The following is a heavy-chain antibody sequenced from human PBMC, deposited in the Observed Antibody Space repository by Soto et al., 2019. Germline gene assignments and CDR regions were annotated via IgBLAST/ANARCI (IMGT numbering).Heavy chain of an antibody. D-gene: IGHD6-19*01. CDR1: GFSFSAYT. CDR3: ARDLGWAFDY. CDR2: ITQTSGDT. V-gene: IGHV3-21*05. J-gene: IGHJ4*02. Sequence: GGSLRLSCEVSGFSFSAYTMNWFRHTPGPGLEWLAFITQTSGDTYYADSVKGRFTISRDNGKSSLYLEMSDLRAEDTAVYYCARDLGWAFDYWGRGTLVTVSS.